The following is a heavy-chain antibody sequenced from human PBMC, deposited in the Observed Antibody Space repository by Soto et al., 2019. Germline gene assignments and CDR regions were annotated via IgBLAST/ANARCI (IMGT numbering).Heavy chain of an antibody. J-gene: IGHJ4*02. CDR1: GFTFWGDW. Sequence: QPGGSLRLSCVASGFTFWGDWMSWVRQAPGKGLEWVANIKQDGSAKQYLDSVRGRFTISRDNSKNSVYLQMNSLRAEDTALYYCARDFYGGFSYGPGDNWGQGTQVTVSS. D-gene: IGHD2-15*01. V-gene: IGHV3-7*01. CDR2: IKQDGSAK. CDR3: ARDFYGGFSYGPGDN.